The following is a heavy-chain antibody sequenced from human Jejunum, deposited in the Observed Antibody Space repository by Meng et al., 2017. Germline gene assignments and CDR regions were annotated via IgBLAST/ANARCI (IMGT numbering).Heavy chain of an antibody. J-gene: IGHJ4*02. D-gene: IGHD2-8*01. V-gene: IGHV3-23*01. CDR2: ITPSGDRP. CDR1: GFTFSSYA. CDR3: AKRYCSDGACCGFDN. Sequence: GGSLRLSCAASGFTFSSYAVNWVRQAPGKGLEWVSGITPSGDRPIYADSVKGRFTVSRANSKNTVYLQMNSLGADDTAVYYCAKRYCSDGACCGFDNWGQGTRVTGSS.